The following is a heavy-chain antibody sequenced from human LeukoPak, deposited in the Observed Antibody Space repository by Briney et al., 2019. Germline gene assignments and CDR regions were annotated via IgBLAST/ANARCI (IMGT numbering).Heavy chain of an antibody. D-gene: IGHD3-22*01. CDR1: GFTFSSYS. CDR3: ARDSGSSGYYRLDAFDI. CDR2: ISSSSSYI. Sequence: GGSLRLSCAASGFTFSSYSMNWVRQAPGKGLEWVSSISSSSSYIYYADSVKGRFTISRDNAKNSLYLQMNSLRAEDTAVYYCARDSGSSGYYRLDAFDIWGQGTMVTVSS. J-gene: IGHJ3*02. V-gene: IGHV3-21*01.